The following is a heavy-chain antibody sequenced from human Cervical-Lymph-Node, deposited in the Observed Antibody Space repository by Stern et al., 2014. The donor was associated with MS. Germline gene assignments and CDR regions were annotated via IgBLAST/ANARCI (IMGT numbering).Heavy chain of an antibody. CDR2: ISTDNGNT. Sequence: QVQLVQSGAEVKKPGAAVKVSCKASGYTFTSHGISWMRQAPGQGLEWMGWISTDNGNTNYAQKFQGGVTLTTDTSTNTVYMELRSFESDDTAVYYCARLGRDYGDAFYFDHWGQGTLVTVSS. V-gene: IGHV1-18*01. CDR1: GYTFTSHG. CDR3: ARLGRDYGDAFYFDH. D-gene: IGHD4-17*01. J-gene: IGHJ4*02.